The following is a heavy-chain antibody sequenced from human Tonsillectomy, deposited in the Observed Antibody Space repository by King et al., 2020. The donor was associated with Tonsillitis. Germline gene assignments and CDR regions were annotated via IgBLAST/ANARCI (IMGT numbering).Heavy chain of an antibody. J-gene: IGHJ6*02. CDR2: ISGGADST. CDR3: AKDARYFDWLGLDGMDV. Sequence: VQLVESGGGLVQPGGSLRLSCAASGFTFSSYAMTWVRQAPGKGLEWVSGISGGADSTYYADSVKGRFTISRDNSKNTLYLQMNSLRAEDTAVYYCAKDARYFDWLGLDGMDVWAKGPRSPSP. CDR1: GFTFSSYA. V-gene: IGHV3-23*04. D-gene: IGHD3-9*01.